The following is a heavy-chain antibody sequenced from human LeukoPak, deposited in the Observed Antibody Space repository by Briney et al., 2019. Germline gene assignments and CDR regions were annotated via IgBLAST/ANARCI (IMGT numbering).Heavy chain of an antibody. D-gene: IGHD3-9*01. CDR2: IKSKTDGGTT. V-gene: IGHV3-15*01. J-gene: IGHJ4*02. CDR3: TIRYYDILTGYYRPDY. CDR1: GFTFSNAW. Sequence: AGGSLRLSCAASGFTFSNAWMSWVRQAPGKGLEWVGRIKSKTDGGTTDYAAPVKGRFTISRDDSKNTLYLQMNSLKTEDTAVYYCTIRYYDILTGYYRPDYWGQGTLVTVSS.